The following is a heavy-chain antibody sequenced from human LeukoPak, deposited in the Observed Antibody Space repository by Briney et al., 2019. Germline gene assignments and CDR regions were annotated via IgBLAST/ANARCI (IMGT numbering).Heavy chain of an antibody. CDR3: ARLTWITDY. CDR2: IKNGGSP. Sequence: SETLSLTCTVSGGSISSSSSFWGWIRQPPGKGLEWIGHIKNGGSPNYNPPLKSRVTISLDTSKNQFSLTVSSVTAADTAMYYCARLTWITDYWGQGTLVTVSS. D-gene: IGHD5-12*01. J-gene: IGHJ4*02. V-gene: IGHV4-39*01. CDR1: GGSISSSSSF.